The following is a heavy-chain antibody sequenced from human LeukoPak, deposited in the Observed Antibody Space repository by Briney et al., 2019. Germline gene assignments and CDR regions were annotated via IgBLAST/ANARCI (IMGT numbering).Heavy chain of an antibody. V-gene: IGHV3-53*01. Sequence: AGGSLRLSCAASGFTVSSNYMSWVRQAPGKGLEWVSVIYSGGSTYYADSVKGRFTISRDNSKNTLYLQMNSLRAEDTAVYYCATGGHYYDSSSIDYWGQGTLVTVSP. CDR2: IYSGGST. D-gene: IGHD3-22*01. CDR1: GFTVSSNY. CDR3: ATGGHYYDSSSIDY. J-gene: IGHJ4*02.